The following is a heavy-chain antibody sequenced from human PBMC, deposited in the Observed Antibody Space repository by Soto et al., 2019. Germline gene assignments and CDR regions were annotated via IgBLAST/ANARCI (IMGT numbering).Heavy chain of an antibody. V-gene: IGHV1-69*01. Sequence: QVQLVQSGAEVKRPGSSVKVSCKISGGTFSNGAFIWVRQAPGQGLERMGGIIPLFGTPSYAQKFQGRVTVTADESSSTVYMELSSLTSEETAIYYCANERVGEMATGGYFDYWGQGTLVSVSS. CDR1: GGTFSNGA. CDR3: ANERVGEMATGGYFDY. CDR2: IIPLFGTP. J-gene: IGHJ4*02. D-gene: IGHD3-10*01.